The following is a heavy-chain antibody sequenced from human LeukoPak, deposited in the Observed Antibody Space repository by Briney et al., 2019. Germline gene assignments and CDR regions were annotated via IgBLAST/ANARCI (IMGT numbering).Heavy chain of an antibody. Sequence: GGSLRLSCAVSGFTVSSNYMGWVRQAPGKGLEWVSVFYASGSIYYADSVKGRFTISRDNSENTGFLQMNTLRAEDTAVYYCARLEKNSYYYMDVWGKGTTVTVSS. J-gene: IGHJ6*03. CDR1: GFTVSSNY. D-gene: IGHD1-1*01. V-gene: IGHV3-53*01. CDR3: ARLEKNSYYYMDV. CDR2: FYASGSI.